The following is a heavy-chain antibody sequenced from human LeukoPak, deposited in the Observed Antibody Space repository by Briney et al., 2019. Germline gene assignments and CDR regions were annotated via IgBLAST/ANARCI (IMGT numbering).Heavy chain of an antibody. J-gene: IGHJ4*02. D-gene: IGHD3-10*01. CDR1: VFSLSTQR. Sequence: SGGSLRLSCAASVFSLSTQRMQWVRQAPGKGLVWVSYINIDERITGYADSVKGRFTISRDNAKNTLYLQMNSLRAEDTAIYYCFREGGDWGQGTLVTVSS. V-gene: IGHV3-74*01. CDR3: FREGGD. CDR2: INIDERIT.